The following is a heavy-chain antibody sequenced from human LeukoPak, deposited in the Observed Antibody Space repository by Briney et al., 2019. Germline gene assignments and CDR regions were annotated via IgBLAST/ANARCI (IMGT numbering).Heavy chain of an antibody. CDR1: GFTLSSYA. CDR2: ISTNGGST. D-gene: IGHD4-17*01. J-gene: IGHJ4*02. V-gene: IGHV3-64D*06. Sequence: GGSPRLSCAASGFTLSSYAMHWVGQAPGKGLKYVSAISTNGGSTYYADSVKGRFTISRDNSKNTLYLQMSSLRAEDTAVYYCVKVHPPDGDYDYWGQGTLVTVSS. CDR3: VKVHPPDGDYDY.